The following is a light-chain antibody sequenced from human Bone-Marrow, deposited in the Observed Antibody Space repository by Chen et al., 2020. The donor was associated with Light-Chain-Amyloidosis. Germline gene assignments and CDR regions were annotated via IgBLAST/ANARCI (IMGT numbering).Light chain of an antibody. V-gene: IGKV3-20*01. CDR2: RAA. CDR3: QQYGSSPWT. Sequence: ELVLTQSPGTLALSPGERATLSCRASQSVNSNYLACYQQKSGQAPRLLIYRAASRATGIPDRFSGSGSETDFTLTITRLEPEDFAVYYCQQYGSSPWTFGQGTKVEIK. CDR1: QSVNSNY. J-gene: IGKJ1*01.